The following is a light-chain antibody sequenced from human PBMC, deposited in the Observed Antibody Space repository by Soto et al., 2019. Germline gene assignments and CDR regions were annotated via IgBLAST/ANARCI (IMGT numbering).Light chain of an antibody. CDR3: SSYTSHSTPYV. Sequence: QSALTQPASVSGSPGQSITLSCTGTSSDIGNYNYVSWYQQHPGKAPKLIIYEVSDRPSGVSNRFSGSKSGNTASLTISGLQAEDEADYYCSSYTSHSTPYVFGTGTKLTVL. J-gene: IGLJ1*01. V-gene: IGLV2-14*01. CDR2: EVS. CDR1: SSDIGNYNY.